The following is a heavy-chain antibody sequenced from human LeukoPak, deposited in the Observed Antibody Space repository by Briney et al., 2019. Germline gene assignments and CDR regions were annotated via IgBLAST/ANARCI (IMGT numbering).Heavy chain of an antibody. J-gene: IGHJ2*01. CDR3: AREIVDDVSASWYLDL. CDR1: GFSFSGYS. Sequence: QSGGSLRLSCGASGFSFSGYSYNWVRQAPGKGLEWLSYINAGSTLIYYADSVKGRFTISRENAKNSLYLQMNNLRAGDTAVYFCAREIVDDVSASWYLDLWGRGTLVTVSS. D-gene: IGHD2/OR15-2a*01. V-gene: IGHV3-48*01. CDR2: INAGSTLI.